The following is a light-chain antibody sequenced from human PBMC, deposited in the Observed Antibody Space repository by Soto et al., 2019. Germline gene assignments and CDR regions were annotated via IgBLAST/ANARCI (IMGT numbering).Light chain of an antibody. CDR2: GAS. Sequence: EIVLTQSPGTLFLSPGERATLSCRASQSVSSSYLAWYQQKPGQAPRLLIYGASSRATGIPDRFSGSGSGTDFTLTISRLEPEDFAVYYCQQYDSSPLTFGGGTKVEIK. CDR3: QQYDSSPLT. J-gene: IGKJ4*01. CDR1: QSVSSSY. V-gene: IGKV3-20*01.